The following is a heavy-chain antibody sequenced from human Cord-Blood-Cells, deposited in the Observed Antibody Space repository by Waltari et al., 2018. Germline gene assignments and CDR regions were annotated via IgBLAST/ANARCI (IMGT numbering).Heavy chain of an antibody. V-gene: IGHV3-7*01. CDR1: GFTFRSSW. CDR3: ARNTGQLVHY. D-gene: IGHD6-6*01. CDR2: IKQDGSEK. J-gene: IGHJ4*02. Sequence: EVQLVESGGGLVQPGGSLRLSCAASGFTFRSSWMSWVRQAPGKGLEWVANIKQDGSEKYYVDSVKGRFTISRDNAKNSLYLQMNSLRAEDTAVYYCARNTGQLVHYWGQGNLVTVSS.